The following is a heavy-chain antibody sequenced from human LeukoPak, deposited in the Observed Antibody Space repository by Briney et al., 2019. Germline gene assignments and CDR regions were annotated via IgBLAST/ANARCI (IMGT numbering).Heavy chain of an antibody. CDR1: GGSFSGYY. CDR2: INHSGST. Sequence: SETLSLTCAVYGGSFSGYYWSWIRQPPGKGLEWIGEINHSGSTNYNPSLKSRVTISVDTSKNQISLHLNSVTSEDTAVYYCARDSPLKGSLFDPWGQGTLVTVTS. CDR3: ARDSPLKGSLFDP. D-gene: IGHD2-8*01. J-gene: IGHJ5*02. V-gene: IGHV4-34*01.